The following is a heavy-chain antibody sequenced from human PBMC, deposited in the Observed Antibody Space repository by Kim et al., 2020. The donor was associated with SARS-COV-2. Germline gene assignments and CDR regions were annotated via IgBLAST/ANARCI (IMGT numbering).Heavy chain of an antibody. CDR3: ARRYGGYSYGPNYYYGMDV. J-gene: IGHJ6*02. D-gene: IGHD5-18*01. Sequence: SRVTISVDTSKNQFSLELSSVTAADTAVYYCARRYGGYSYGPNYYYGMDVWGQGTTVTVSS. V-gene: IGHV4-61*07.